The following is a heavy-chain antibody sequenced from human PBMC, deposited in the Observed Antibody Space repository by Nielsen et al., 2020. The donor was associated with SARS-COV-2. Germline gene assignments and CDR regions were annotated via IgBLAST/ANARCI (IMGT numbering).Heavy chain of an antibody. V-gene: IGHV3-11*05. CDR3: ARDGGYDYVWGSYLFRGSSGFDP. CDR2: ISSSSSYT. Sequence: GESLKISCAASGFTFSDYYMSWIRQAPGKGLEWVSYISSSSSYTNYADSVKGRFTISRDNAKNSLYLQMNSLRAEDTAVYYCARDGGYDYVWGSYLFRGSSGFDPWGQGTPVTVSS. J-gene: IGHJ5*02. CDR1: GFTFSDYY. D-gene: IGHD3-16*01.